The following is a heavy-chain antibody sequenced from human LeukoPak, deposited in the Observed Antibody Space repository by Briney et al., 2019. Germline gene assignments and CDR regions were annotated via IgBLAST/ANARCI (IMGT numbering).Heavy chain of an antibody. Sequence: SETLSLTCTVSGYSISSGYYWGWIRQPPGKGLEWIGSIYHSGSTYYNPSLKSRVTISVDTSKNQFSLKLSSVTAADTAVYYCARGAIVATIYGGYYFDYWGQGTLVTVSS. CDR3: ARGAIVATIYGGYYFDY. V-gene: IGHV4-38-2*02. CDR2: IYHSGST. J-gene: IGHJ4*02. D-gene: IGHD5-12*01. CDR1: GYSISSGYY.